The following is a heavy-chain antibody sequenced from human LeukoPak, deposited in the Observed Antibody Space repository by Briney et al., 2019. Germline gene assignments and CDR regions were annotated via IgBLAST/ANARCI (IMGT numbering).Heavy chain of an antibody. CDR3: AKGIVVVPAATRHDAFDI. J-gene: IGHJ3*02. Sequence: GGSLRLSCAASGFTFSSYGMHWVRQAPGKGLEWVAVISYDGSNKYYADSVKGRFTISRDNSKNTLYLQMNSLRAEDTAVYYCAKGIVVVPAATRHDAFDIWGQGTMVTVSS. CDR1: GFTFSSYG. V-gene: IGHV3-30*18. CDR2: ISYDGSNK. D-gene: IGHD2-2*01.